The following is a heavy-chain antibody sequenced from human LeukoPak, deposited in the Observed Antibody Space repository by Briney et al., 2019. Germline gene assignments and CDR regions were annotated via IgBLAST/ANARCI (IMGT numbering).Heavy chain of an antibody. J-gene: IGHJ5*02. V-gene: IGHV3-48*01. CDR1: GFTFSYYS. CDR3: ARELTGPGIAAAGTRYNWFDP. CDR2: ISSSSSTL. Sequence: PGGSLRLSCAASGFTFSYYSMNWVRQAPGKGLEWVSYISSSSSTLYYADSVKGRFTISRDNAKNSLYLQMNSLTAEDTAVYYCARELTGPGIAAAGTRYNWFDPWGQGTLVTVSS. D-gene: IGHD6-13*01.